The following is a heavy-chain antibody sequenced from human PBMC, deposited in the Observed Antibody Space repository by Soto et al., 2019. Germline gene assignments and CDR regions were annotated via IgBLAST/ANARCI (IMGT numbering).Heavy chain of an antibody. CDR3: APWFGAFDY. CDR2: ISYDGNKK. Sequence: QVQLVESGGGVVQPGRSLRLSCAASGFTFSSYGMHWVRQAPGKGLEWVAVISYDGNKKYYADSVKGRFTISRDNSKNTLYLQMNSLRAEDTAVYYCAPWFGAFDYWGQGTLVTVSS. D-gene: IGHD3-10*01. V-gene: IGHV3-30*03. J-gene: IGHJ4*02. CDR1: GFTFSSYG.